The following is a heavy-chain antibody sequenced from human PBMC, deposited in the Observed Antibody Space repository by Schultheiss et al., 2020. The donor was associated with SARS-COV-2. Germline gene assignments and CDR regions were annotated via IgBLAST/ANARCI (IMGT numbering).Heavy chain of an antibody. V-gene: IGHV1-18*01. CDR2: ISAYNGNT. CDR3: ARGKEQQLASDY. J-gene: IGHJ4*02. CDR1: GYTFTSYG. Sequence: GESLKISCKASGYTFTSYGISWVRQAPGQGLEWMGWISAYNGNTNYAQKLQGRVTMTTDTSTSTAYMELRSLRSEDTAVYYCARGKEQQLASDYWGQGTLVTVSS. D-gene: IGHD6-13*01.